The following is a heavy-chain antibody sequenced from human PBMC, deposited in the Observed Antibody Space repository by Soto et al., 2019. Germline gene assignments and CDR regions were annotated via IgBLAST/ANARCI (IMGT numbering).Heavy chain of an antibody. Sequence: GASVKVSCKASGGTFSSYAISWVRQAPGQGLEWMGGIIPIFGTANYAQKFQGRVTITADESTSTAYMELSSLRSEDTAGYYCARDRGYYVLWSVYYTPRRNYYYYGMHFWGQGSTFTVS. V-gene: IGHV1-69*13. D-gene: IGHD3-3*01. CDR2: IIPIFGTA. CDR3: ARDRGYYVLWSVYYTPRRNYYYYGMHF. J-gene: IGHJ6*02. CDR1: GGTFSSYA.